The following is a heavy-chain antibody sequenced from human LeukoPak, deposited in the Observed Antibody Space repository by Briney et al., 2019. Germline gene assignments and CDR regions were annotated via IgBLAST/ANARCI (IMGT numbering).Heavy chain of an antibody. D-gene: IGHD6-13*01. V-gene: IGHV4-34*01. CDR1: GGSFSGYY. J-gene: IGHJ3*02. CDR2: INHSGST. CDR3: ARVDAAGNAFDI. Sequence: SETLSLTCAVYGGSFSGYYWSWIRQPPGKGLEWIGEINHSGSTNYNASLKSRVTISVDTSKNQFSLKLSSVTAADTAVYYCARVDAAGNAFDIWGQGTMVTVSS.